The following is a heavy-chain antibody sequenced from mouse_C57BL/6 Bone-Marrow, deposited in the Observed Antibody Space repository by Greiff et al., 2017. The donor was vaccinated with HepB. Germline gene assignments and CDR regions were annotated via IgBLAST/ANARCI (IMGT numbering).Heavy chain of an antibody. CDR3: AGSNSPYWYFDV. V-gene: IGHV6-6*01. CDR1: GFSFSDAW. J-gene: IGHJ1*03. D-gene: IGHD2-5*01. CDR2: IRNKANNHAT. Sequence: EVKLVESGGGLVQPGGSMKLSCAASGFSFSDAWMDWVRQSPEKGLEWVAEIRNKANNHATYYAESVKGRFTISRDDSKSSVYLKMNSLRAADAGIYYYAGSNSPYWYFDVWGTGTTLTVSS.